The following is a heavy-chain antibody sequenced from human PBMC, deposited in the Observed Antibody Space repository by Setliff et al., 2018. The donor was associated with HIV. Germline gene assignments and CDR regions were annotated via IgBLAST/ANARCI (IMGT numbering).Heavy chain of an antibody. Sequence: ASVKVSCKTSGYPFDSYGVSWVRQAPGQGLEWMGWISAYIGDTKYAQRFQGRVTMTTDPSTPTAYMELRSLKSEDTSNNQFSLKLSSVTAADTAMYYCARSPSVWFGEAYDGGHVNWFDPWGQGTQVTVSS. CDR3: SLKLSSVTAADTAMYYCARSPSVWFGEAYDGGHVNWFDP. J-gene: IGHJ5*02. CDR1: GYPFDSYG. D-gene: IGHD3-10*01. CDR2: ISAYIGDT. V-gene: IGHV1-18*01.